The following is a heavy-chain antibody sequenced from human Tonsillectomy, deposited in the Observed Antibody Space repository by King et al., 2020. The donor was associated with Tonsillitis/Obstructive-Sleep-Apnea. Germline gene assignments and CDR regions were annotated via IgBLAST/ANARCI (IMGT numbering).Heavy chain of an antibody. CDR3: AREWGYCSSTSCYFDY. CDR2: INPNSGGT. J-gene: IGHJ4*02. V-gene: IGHV1-2*02. Sequence: QLVQSGAEVKKPGASVKVSCQASGYTFTGYYMHWVRQAPGQGLEWMGWINPNSGGTNYPQKFQGRVTMTRDTSISTAYMELSRLRSDDTAVYYCAREWGYCSSTSCYFDYWGQGTLVTVSS. D-gene: IGHD2-2*01. CDR1: GYTFTGYY.